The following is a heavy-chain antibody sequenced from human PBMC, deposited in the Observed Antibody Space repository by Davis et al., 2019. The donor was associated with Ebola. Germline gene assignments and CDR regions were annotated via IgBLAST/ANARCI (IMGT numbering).Heavy chain of an antibody. CDR3: ARRGETGMFRRGVFDV. CDR1: GYSFTSYW. V-gene: IGHV5-51*01. D-gene: IGHD3-10*01. J-gene: IGHJ3*01. CDR2: IYAGDSDA. Sequence: GESLKISCKGSGYSFTSYWIAWVRQMPGKGLEWMGIIYAGDSDARYSPSFQGHVTFSADKSSNTAYLQWSSLKASDTAMYFCARRGETGMFRRGVFDVWGQGTMVTVSS.